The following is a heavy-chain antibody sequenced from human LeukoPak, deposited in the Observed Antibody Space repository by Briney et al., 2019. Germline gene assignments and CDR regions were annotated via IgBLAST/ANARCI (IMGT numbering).Heavy chain of an antibody. CDR3: AKAYGSNGYYQLPIDF. D-gene: IGHD3-22*01. Sequence: GGSLRLSCAASGFTFSSNAMTWVRQAPEQGLECVSAITAGGDTTYYADSVKGRFTISRDNSRNTLYLQLNALRAEDTAVYYCAKAYGSNGYYQLPIDFWGQGTLVTVSS. CDR1: GFTFSSNA. V-gene: IGHV3-23*01. CDR2: ITAGGDTT. J-gene: IGHJ4*02.